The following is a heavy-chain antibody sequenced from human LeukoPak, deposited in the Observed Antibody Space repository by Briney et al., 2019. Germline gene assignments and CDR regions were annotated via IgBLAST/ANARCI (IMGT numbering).Heavy chain of an antibody. V-gene: IGHV1-8*02. CDR1: GGTFSSYA. D-gene: IGHD3-10*01. J-gene: IGHJ4*02. Sequence: ASVKVSCKASGGTFSSYAINWVRQATGQGLEWMGWMNPNSGNTGYAQKFQGRVTMTRNTSISTAYMELSSLRSEDTAVYYCARVPSVRGDYWGQGTLVTVSS. CDR2: MNPNSGNT. CDR3: ARVPSVRGDY.